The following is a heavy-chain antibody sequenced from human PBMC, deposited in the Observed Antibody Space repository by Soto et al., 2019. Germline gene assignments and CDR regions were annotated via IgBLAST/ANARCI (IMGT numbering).Heavy chain of an antibody. Sequence: QVPLVQSGAEVKKPGASVKVSCKASGYTFTSYGISWVRQAPGQGLEWMGWISAYNGNTNYAQKLQGRVTMTTETSRSTAYMELRSLRSDDTGVYYCAIELRFLEWLPRGFAIWGQGTMDTVSS. CDR2: ISAYNGNT. CDR1: GYTFTSYG. D-gene: IGHD3-3*01. CDR3: AIELRFLEWLPRGFAI. J-gene: IGHJ3*02. V-gene: IGHV1-18*01.